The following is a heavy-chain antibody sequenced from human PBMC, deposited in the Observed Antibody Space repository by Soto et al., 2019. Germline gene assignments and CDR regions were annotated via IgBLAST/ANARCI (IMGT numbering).Heavy chain of an antibody. V-gene: IGHV1-2*04. CDR1: GYTFTGYY. CDR3: ARVGDSSSHNDGYYYYGMDV. CDR2: INPNSGGT. J-gene: IGHJ6*02. D-gene: IGHD6-13*01. Sequence: ASVKVSCKASGYTFTGYYMHWVRQAPGQGLEWMGWINPNSGGTNYAQKFQGWVTMTRDTSISTAYMELSRLRSDDTAVYYCARVGDSSSHNDGYYYYGMDVWGQGTTVTVSS.